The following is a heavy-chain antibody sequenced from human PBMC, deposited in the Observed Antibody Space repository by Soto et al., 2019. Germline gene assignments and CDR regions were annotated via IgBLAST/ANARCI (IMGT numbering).Heavy chain of an antibody. Sequence: PSETLSLTCTVSGGSISSYYWSWIRQPPGKGLEWIGYIYYSGSTNYNPSLKSRVTISVDTSKNQFSLKLSSVTAADTAVYYWARGGGGYNWNDGGIDYWGQGTLVTVSS. D-gene: IGHD1-20*01. CDR1: GGSISSYY. CDR2: IYYSGST. V-gene: IGHV4-59*01. CDR3: ARGGGGYNWNDGGIDY. J-gene: IGHJ4*02.